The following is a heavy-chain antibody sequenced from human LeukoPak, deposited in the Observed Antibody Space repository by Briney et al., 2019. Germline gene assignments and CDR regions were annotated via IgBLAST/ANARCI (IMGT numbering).Heavy chain of an antibody. V-gene: IGHV4-39*01. CDR2: IYYGGST. J-gene: IGHJ5*02. CDR3: ATNGVAGSNWFDL. CDR1: GGSISSSIYY. D-gene: IGHD6-19*01. Sequence: PSETLSLTCTVSGGSISSSIYYWGWIRQPPGKGLEWIGSIYYGGSTFCNPSLKSRVTISVDTSKNQFSLRLSSVTAADTSMYYCATNGVAGSNWFDLWGQGTLVTVSS.